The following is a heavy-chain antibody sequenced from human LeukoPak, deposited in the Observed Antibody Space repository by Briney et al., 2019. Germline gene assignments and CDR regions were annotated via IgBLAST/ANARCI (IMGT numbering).Heavy chain of an antibody. Sequence: PGGSLRLSCTVSGFTLSSNSWSWVRQAPGKGLEWVSFIYSGGNTHYSDSVKGRFTISRDNSKNTLYLQMNSLRAEDTAIYYCARRAGEYSHPYDYWGQGTLVTVSS. CDR3: ARRAGEYSHPYDY. D-gene: IGHD2-15*01. CDR2: IYSGGNT. V-gene: IGHV3-53*01. J-gene: IGHJ4*02. CDR1: GFTLSSNS.